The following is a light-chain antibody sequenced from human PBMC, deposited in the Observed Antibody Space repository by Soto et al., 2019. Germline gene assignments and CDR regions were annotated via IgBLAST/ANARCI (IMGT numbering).Light chain of an antibody. Sequence: QSALTQPASVSGSPGQSITISCTGTSSYVGGYKYVSWYQQHPGKAPKLMIYDIRNRPSGVANRFSGSKSGNTASLTISGLQAEDEADYYCSSYTSSSTRVFGTGTKVTVL. V-gene: IGLV2-14*03. CDR3: SSYTSSSTRV. J-gene: IGLJ1*01. CDR1: SSYVGGYKY. CDR2: DIR.